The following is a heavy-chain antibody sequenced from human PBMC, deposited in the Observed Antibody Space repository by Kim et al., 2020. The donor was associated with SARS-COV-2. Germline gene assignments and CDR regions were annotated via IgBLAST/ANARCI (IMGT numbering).Heavy chain of an antibody. CDR2: ISYDGSNK. Sequence: GGSLRLSCAASGFTFSSYGMHWVRQAPGKGLEWVAVISYDGSNKYYADSVKGRFTISRDNSKNTLYLQMNSLRAEDTAVYYCAKEASGGYYYGSGAPYWGQGTLVTVSS. CDR3: AKEASGGYYYGSGAPY. CDR1: GFTFSSYG. J-gene: IGHJ4*02. V-gene: IGHV3-30*18. D-gene: IGHD3-10*01.